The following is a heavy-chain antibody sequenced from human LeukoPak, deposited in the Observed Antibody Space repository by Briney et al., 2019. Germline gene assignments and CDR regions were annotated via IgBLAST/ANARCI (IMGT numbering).Heavy chain of an antibody. CDR1: GFTFSSYW. CDR3: GRGGSSWMNWFDP. Sequence: GGSLRLSCAASGFTFSSYWMSWVRQAPGKGLEWVANIKQDGSEKYYVDSVKGRFTISRDNAKNSLYLQMNSLGAEDTAVYYCGRGGSSWMNWFDPWGQGTLVTVSS. D-gene: IGHD6-13*01. J-gene: IGHJ5*02. V-gene: IGHV3-7*01. CDR2: IKQDGSEK.